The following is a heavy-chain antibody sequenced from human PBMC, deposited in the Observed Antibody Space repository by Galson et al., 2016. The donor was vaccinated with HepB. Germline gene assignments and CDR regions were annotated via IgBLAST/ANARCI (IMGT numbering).Heavy chain of an antibody. CDR3: AREGPFIPGGMTIMRFDD. CDR2: ISHSGSIV. Sequence: SLRLSCAASGFTFSYYYINWIRQAPGKGLEWVSYISHSGSIVYYADSVKGRFTISRDNVKNSLFLQMNSLRAEDTAVYYCAREGPFIPGGMTIMRFDDWGQGTLVTVSS. CDR1: GFTFSYYY. D-gene: IGHD3-16*01. V-gene: IGHV3-11*01. J-gene: IGHJ4*02.